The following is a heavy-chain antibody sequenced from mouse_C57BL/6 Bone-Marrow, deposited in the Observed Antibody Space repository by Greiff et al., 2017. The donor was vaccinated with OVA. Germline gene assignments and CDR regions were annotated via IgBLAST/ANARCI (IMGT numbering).Heavy chain of an antibody. V-gene: IGHV14-4*01. CDR2: IDLENGDT. CDR1: GFNIKDDY. CDR3: TPNAWFAY. Sequence: EVKLVESGAELVRPGASVKLSCTASGFNIKDDYMHWVKQRPEQGLEWIGWIDLENGDTEYASKFQGKATITADTSSNTAYLQLSSLTSEDTAVYYCTPNAWFAYWGQGTLVTVSA. J-gene: IGHJ3*01.